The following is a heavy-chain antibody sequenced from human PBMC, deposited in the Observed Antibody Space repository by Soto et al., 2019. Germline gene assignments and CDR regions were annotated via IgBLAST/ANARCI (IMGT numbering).Heavy chain of an antibody. J-gene: IGHJ3*02. V-gene: IGHV3-23*01. CDR2: ISGSGGST. D-gene: IGHD2-21*01. Sequence: GALIPSSASSGFPCDGFSMILVLPAPGKGLEWVSAISGSGGSTYYADSVKGRFTISRDNSKNTLYLQMNSLRAEDTAVYYCANDHGIVVVPAVGAFDSWGQRKTVTVS. CDR3: ANDHGIVVVPAVGAFDS. CDR1: GFPCDGFS.